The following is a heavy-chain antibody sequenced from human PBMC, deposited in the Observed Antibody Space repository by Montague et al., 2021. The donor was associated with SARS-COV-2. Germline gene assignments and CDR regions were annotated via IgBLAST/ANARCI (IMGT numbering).Heavy chain of an antibody. CDR1: GDSVANNSAA. J-gene: IGHJ4*02. V-gene: IGHV6-1*01. CDR2: TYYRSKWYN. D-gene: IGHD3-22*01. CDR3: ARELRRIIMIVDIRGFDY. Sequence: CAISGDSVANNSAAWNWIRQSPSRGLEWLGRTYYRSKWYNDYAXXXKXXXTINPDTSKNQFSLQLNSVTAEDTAVYYCARELRRIIMIVDIRGFDYWGQGTLVTVSS.